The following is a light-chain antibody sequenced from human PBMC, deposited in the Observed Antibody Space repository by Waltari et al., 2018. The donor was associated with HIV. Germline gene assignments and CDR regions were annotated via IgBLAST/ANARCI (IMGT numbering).Light chain of an antibody. CDR1: QSISNW. J-gene: IGKJ4*01. CDR3: QQYSSDPLT. CDR2: KAS. V-gene: IGKV1-5*03. Sequence: DIQMTQSLSTVSASVGDKIIITCRASQSISNWLAWFQQKPGKAPKLLIYKASNLESGVPSRFSGSGSGTEFTLTINSLQPDDLATYFCQQYSSDPLTFGRGTRVEVK.